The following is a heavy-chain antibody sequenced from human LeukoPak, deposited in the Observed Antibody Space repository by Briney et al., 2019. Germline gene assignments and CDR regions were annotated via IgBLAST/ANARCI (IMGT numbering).Heavy chain of an antibody. CDR3: ARLRRDYYGSGAHEFDI. V-gene: IGHV4-38-2*01. D-gene: IGHD3-10*01. J-gene: IGHJ3*02. CDR2: IYHSVST. Sequence: SETLSLTCAVSGYSISSGYYWGWIRQPPGKGLEWIGSIYHSVSTYYNPSLKRRVTISIDTSKNQFSLKLSSVTAADTAVYYCARLRRDYYGSGAHEFDIWGQGTMVTVSS. CDR1: GYSISSGYY.